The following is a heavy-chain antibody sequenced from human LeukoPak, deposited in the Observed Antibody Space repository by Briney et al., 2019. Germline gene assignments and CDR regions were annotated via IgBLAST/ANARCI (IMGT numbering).Heavy chain of an antibody. Sequence: EHVSHLPSGCRFPRYGLRRVQQAPAPGLEWLGWVSAYNGVTNYAQKLQRRVTMTTYPSTGTAYMKLRSLRSVDTAVYYCARDRVKNSRGCSPLRDDAFEIWGQGTMVTVSS. V-gene: IGHV1-18*04. CDR1: GCRFPRYG. CDR2: VSAYNGVT. CDR3: ARDRVKNSRGCSPLRDDAFEI. J-gene: IGHJ3*02. D-gene: IGHD6-19*01.